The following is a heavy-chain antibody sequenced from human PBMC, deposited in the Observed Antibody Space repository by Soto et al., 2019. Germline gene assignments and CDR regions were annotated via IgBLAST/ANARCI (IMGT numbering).Heavy chain of an antibody. Sequence: QEQLVESGGGVVQPGRPLRLSCAASEFTFSPYPMHWVRQAPGKGLEWVAVISFDGATKYYADSVKGRFAISRDNSMNPLYLQMNSLSTEYTAVYYCAKDQSASSNSYHAMDVWGPGTTVTVSS. CDR3: AKDQSASSNSYHAMDV. V-gene: IGHV3-30*09. D-gene: IGHD6-6*01. CDR1: EFTFSPYP. J-gene: IGHJ6*02. CDR2: ISFDGATK.